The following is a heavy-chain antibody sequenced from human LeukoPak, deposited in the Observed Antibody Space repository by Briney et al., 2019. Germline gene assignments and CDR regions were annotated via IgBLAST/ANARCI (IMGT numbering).Heavy chain of an antibody. CDR1: GGSISSYY. J-gene: IGHJ5*02. CDR3: ARLASIAARRGPYNWFDP. D-gene: IGHD6-6*01. Sequence: SETLSLTCTVSGGSISSYYWSWIRQPPGKGLEWIGYIYYSGSTNYNPSLKSRVTISVDTSKNQFSLKLSSVTAADTAVYYCARLASIAARRGPYNWFDPWGQGTLVTVSS. CDR2: IYYSGST. V-gene: IGHV4-59*08.